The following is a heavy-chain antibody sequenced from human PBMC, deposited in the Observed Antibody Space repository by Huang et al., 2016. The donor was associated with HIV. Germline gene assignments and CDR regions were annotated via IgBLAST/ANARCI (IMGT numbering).Heavy chain of an antibody. CDR2: INHSEST. CDR1: GGSFSGYD. V-gene: IGHV4-34*01. Sequence: QVQLQQWGAGLLRPSETLSLTCAVCGGSFSGYDGTWFRQPPGKGLEWIGEINHSESTNYNPSLKSRVTMSGDTSRNQVSLTLTSVTAADTAVYYCARGQGGYYYYYMDVWGKGTTVTVSS. CDR3: ARGQGGYYYYYMDV. J-gene: IGHJ6*03.